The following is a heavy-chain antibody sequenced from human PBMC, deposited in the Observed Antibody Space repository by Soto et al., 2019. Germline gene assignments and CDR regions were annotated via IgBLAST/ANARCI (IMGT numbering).Heavy chain of an antibody. CDR2: INHSGST. Sequence: QVQLQQWGAGLLKPSETLSLTCAVYGGSFSGYYWSWIRQPPGKGLEWIGEINHSGSTKYNPSLKGRVTVSVDTSKNQCSLKLSSVTAADTAVYYCARAVYCSGGSCYSAVSDWGQGTLVTVSS. D-gene: IGHD2-15*01. CDR3: ARAVYCSGGSCYSAVSD. J-gene: IGHJ4*02. CDR1: GGSFSGYY. V-gene: IGHV4-34*01.